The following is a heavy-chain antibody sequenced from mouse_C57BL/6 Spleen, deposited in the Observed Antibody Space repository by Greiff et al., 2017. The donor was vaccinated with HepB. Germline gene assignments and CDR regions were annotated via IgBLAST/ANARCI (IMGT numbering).Heavy chain of an antibody. J-gene: IGHJ3*01. V-gene: IGHV14-4*01. Sequence: DVKLVESGAELVRPGASVKLSCTASGFNIKDDYMHWVKQRPEQGLEWIGWIDPENGDTEYASKFQGKATITADTSSNTAYLQLISLTSDDPAVYYCTLSSYGSRSWFAYWGQGTLVTVSA. CDR2: IDPENGDT. CDR1: GFNIKDDY. CDR3: TLSSYGSRSWFAY. D-gene: IGHD1-1*01.